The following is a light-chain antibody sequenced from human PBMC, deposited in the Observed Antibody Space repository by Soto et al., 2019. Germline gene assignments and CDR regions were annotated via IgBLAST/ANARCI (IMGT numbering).Light chain of an antibody. Sequence: QSVLTQPPSVSGAPGQRVTISCTGSNSNIGAGYDVHWYHHLPGTAPKLLIFGNNHRPSGVPDRFSGSKSGTSASLAITGLQPEDEGDYYCQSYDGSLSAPFVLGTGTKVPS. CDR3: QSYDGSLSAPFV. CDR1: NSNIGAGYD. CDR2: GNN. V-gene: IGLV1-40*01. J-gene: IGLJ1*01.